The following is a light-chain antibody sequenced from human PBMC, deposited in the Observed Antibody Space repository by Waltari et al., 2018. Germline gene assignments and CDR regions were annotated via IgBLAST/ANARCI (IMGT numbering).Light chain of an antibody. CDR2: KAS. J-gene: IGKJ4*01. V-gene: IGKV1-39*01. CDR3: QQNNVTPLT. Sequence: DIQMTQSPSSLSASVGDSITITCRTSENVNNCLNWYQQKPGKAPKLLIYKASPLQRGVPSRCSGSGSGTDYTVTISSLQSEDVATYYCQQNNVTPLTFGGGTKVEIK. CDR1: ENVNNC.